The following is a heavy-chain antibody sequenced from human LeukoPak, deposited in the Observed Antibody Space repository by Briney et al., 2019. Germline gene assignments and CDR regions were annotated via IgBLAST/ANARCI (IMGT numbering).Heavy chain of an antibody. CDR2: ISGSGHTT. J-gene: IGHJ3*02. D-gene: IGHD1-7*01. CDR1: GFSFSAYA. Sequence: GGSLRLSCIASGFSFSAYAMTWVRQAPGKGLECVSTISGSGHTTYYADSVKGRFTFSRDNSEKTLYLQMNSLRAEDTAIYYCARCTLALLDAFDIWGQGTMVTVSS. V-gene: IGHV3-23*01. CDR3: ARCTLALLDAFDI.